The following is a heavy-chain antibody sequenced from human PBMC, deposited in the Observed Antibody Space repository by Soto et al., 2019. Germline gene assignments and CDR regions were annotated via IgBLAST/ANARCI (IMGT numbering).Heavy chain of an antibody. V-gene: IGHV1-46*01. CDR1: GYTFTSYY. CDR3: ARDLFYVLPASNYYYYVMDL. CDR2: INPSGGST. J-gene: IGHJ6*02. D-gene: IGHD2-2*01. Sequence: ASVKVSCKASGYTFTSYYMHWVRQAPGQGLEWMGIINPSGGSTSYAQKFQGRVTMTRDTSTSTVYMELSSLRSEDTAVYYCARDLFYVLPASNYYYYVMDLCGQGYTVT.